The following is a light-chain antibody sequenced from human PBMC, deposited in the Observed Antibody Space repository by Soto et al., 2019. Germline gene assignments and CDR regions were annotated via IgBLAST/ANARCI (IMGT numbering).Light chain of an antibody. V-gene: IGKV3-11*01. Sequence: EIVLTQSPATLSLSPGDRATLSCRASESLGKTLAWYQQKPGQAPRLLIYDVFKRVTGIPARFSGSGSGTDFTLTISSLEPEDFAVYYCQQRNTWPRTCGGGTKVEIK. J-gene: IGKJ4*01. CDR1: ESLGKT. CDR3: QQRNTWPRT. CDR2: DVF.